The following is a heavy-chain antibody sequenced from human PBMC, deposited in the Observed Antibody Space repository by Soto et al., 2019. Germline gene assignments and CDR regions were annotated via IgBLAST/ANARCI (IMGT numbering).Heavy chain of an antibody. D-gene: IGHD5-18*01. V-gene: IGHV2-5*02. CDR1: GFSLTTSGVG. Sequence: QITLKESGPTRVRPTQTLALTCTFSGFSLTTSGVGVGWIRKTPGKALEWLAVIYWDDDKRYSPSLKSRLTTSKDTSKNQVVLTMADMDPVDTATYFCAHRGYMYGNWDHGYFDYWGQGTPVTVSS. CDR2: IYWDDDK. CDR3: AHRGYMYGNWDHGYFDY. J-gene: IGHJ4*02.